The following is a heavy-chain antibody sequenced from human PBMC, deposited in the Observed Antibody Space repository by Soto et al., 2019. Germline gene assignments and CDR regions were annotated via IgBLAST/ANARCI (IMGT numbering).Heavy chain of an antibody. CDR2: ISSSSSTI. V-gene: IGHV3-48*04. J-gene: IGHJ5*02. D-gene: IGHD1-26*01. CDR3: AREEGLLNWFDP. Sequence: EVQLVESGGGLVQPGGSLRLSCAASGFTFSSYSMNWVRQAPGKGLEWVSYISSSSSTIYYAEAVKGRFTIARDNAKNSLYLQMNSLRAEDTAVYYCAREEGLLNWFDPWGQGTLVTVSS. CDR1: GFTFSSYS.